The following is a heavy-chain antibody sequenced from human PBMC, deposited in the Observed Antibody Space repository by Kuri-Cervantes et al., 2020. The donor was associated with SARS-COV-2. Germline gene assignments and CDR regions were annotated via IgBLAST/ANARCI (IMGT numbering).Heavy chain of an antibody. CDR2: IDPSDSYT. V-gene: IGHV5-10-1*01. D-gene: IGHD1-26*01. J-gene: IGHJ4*02. Sequence: GESLKISCKGSGYSFSTSWMHWVRQMPGKGLEWMGRIDPSDSYTNYSPSFQGHVTISADKSISTAYLQWSSLKASDTAMYYCARQGWELFQWSNDFDYWGQGTLVTVSS. CDR3: ARQGWELFQWSNDFDY. CDR1: GYSFSTSW.